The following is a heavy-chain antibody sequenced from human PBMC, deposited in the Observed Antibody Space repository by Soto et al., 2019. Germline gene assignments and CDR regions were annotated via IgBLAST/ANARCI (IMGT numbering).Heavy chain of an antibody. V-gene: IGHV1-18*01. D-gene: IGHD5-18*01. J-gene: IGHJ4*02. CDR2: ISAYNGNT. Sequence: QVQLVQSGGEVKKPGASVKVSCKASGYTLTSYGISWVRQAPGQGLEWVGWISAYNGNTKYAQNLQGRVTMTTDTSTSTAYMELRSLRSDDTAVYYCARVDTYMVTWYFDYWGQGTLVTVSS. CDR1: GYTLTSYG. CDR3: ARVDTYMVTWYFDY.